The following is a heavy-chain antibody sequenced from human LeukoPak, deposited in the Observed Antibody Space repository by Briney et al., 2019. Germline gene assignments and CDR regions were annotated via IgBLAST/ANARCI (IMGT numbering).Heavy chain of an antibody. J-gene: IGHJ5*02. Sequence: SETLSLTCNVSGGSISSALYHWGWIRQPPGKNLEWLGSVYYTGSTHNNPSLKSRVTISVDTSKNQFSLNLSSVTAADTAVYYCARQEIGLRSFDPWGQGTLVTVSS. V-gene: IGHV4-39*01. CDR3: ARQEIGLRSFDP. D-gene: IGHD3/OR15-3a*01. CDR2: VYYTGST. CDR1: GGSISSALYH.